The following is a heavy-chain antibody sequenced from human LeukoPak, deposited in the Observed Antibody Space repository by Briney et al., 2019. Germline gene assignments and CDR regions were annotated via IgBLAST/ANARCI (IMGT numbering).Heavy chain of an antibody. Sequence: ASVKVSCKASGYTFTSYDINWVRQATGQGLEWMGWMNPNSGNTGYAQKFQGRVTMTRNTSISTAYMELSSLRSEDTAVYYCARVGQYSGYDWHYYYYGMDVWGQGTTVTVSS. CDR2: MNPNSGNT. CDR1: GYTFTSYD. J-gene: IGHJ6*02. CDR3: ARVGQYSGYDWHYYYYGMDV. D-gene: IGHD5-12*01. V-gene: IGHV1-8*01.